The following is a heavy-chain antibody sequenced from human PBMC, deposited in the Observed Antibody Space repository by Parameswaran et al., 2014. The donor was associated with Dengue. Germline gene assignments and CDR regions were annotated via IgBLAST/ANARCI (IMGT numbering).Heavy chain of an antibody. Sequence: WIRQPPGEGLEWIGSIYYSGSTYYNPSLKSRVTISVDTSKNQFSLKLSSVTAADTAVYYCARDVGYSSSYRTTEFDPWGQGTLVTVSS. CDR3: ARDVGYSSSYRTTEFDP. D-gene: IGHD6-6*01. J-gene: IGHJ5*02. CDR2: IYYSGST. V-gene: IGHV4-39*07.